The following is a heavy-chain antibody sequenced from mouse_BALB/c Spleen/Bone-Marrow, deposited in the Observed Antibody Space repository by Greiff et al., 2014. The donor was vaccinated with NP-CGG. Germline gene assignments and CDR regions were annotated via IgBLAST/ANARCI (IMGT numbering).Heavy chain of an antibody. Sequence: EVQLVESGGGLAQPGGSLKLSCAASGFDFSGFWMSWVRQAPGRGLEWIGEINPDSNTINYSPSLKDKFIISRDNAKNTLYLQMSKVRSEDTALYYCARLGYYGSFAYWGQGTLVTVSA. CDR3: ARLGYYGSFAY. CDR1: GFDFSGFW. V-gene: IGHV4-1*02. J-gene: IGHJ3*01. D-gene: IGHD1-2*01. CDR2: INPDSNTI.